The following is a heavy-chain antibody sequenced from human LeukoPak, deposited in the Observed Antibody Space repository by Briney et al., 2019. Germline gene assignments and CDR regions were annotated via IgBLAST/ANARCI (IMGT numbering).Heavy chain of an antibody. CDR1: GFTFGDYA. V-gene: IGHV3-49*04. D-gene: IGHD1-26*01. CDR3: TRGVEGVGATSGY. CDR2: IRSKAYGGTT. Sequence: QSGGSLRLSCTASGFTFGDYAMSWVRQAPGKGLEWVGFIRSKAYGGTTEYAASVKGRFTISRDDSESIAYLQMNSLKTEDTAVYYCTRGVEGVGATSGYWGQGTLVTVSS. J-gene: IGHJ4*02.